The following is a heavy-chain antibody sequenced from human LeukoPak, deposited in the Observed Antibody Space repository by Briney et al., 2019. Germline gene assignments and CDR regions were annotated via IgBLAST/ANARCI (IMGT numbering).Heavy chain of an antibody. Sequence: SVKVSCKASGYTLTVYYMHWVRQGPGQGLVWMGWINPNSGGTNYAQKFQGRVTMTRDTSISTAYMELSRLRSDDTAVYYCARAHSGSYFPFDYWGQGTLVTVSS. CDR1: GYTLTVYY. CDR3: ARAHSGSYFPFDY. V-gene: IGHV1-2*02. CDR2: INPNSGGT. D-gene: IGHD1-26*01. J-gene: IGHJ4*02.